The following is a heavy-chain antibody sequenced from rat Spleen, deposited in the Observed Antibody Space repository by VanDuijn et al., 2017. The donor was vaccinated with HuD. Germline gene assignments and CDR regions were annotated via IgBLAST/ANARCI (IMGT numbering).Heavy chain of an antibody. V-gene: IGHV2-4*01. D-gene: IGHD1-4*01. Sequence: QVQLKESGPGLVQPSQTLSLTCTVSGFSLPSYGVSWVRQPPGKGLEWIGAVWSGGSTDYNSPLKSRLRISRDTSKSQVFLKMNSLQTEDTATYYCVREASYPGITFDYWGQGVMVTVSS. CDR2: VWSGGST. CDR1: GFSLPSYG. CDR3: VREASYPGITFDY. J-gene: IGHJ2*01.